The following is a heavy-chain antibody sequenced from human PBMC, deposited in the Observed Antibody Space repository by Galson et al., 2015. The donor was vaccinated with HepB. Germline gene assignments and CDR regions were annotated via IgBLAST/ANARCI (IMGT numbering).Heavy chain of an antibody. J-gene: IGHJ4*02. Sequence: SVKVSCKASGYTFTTYGISWVRQAPGQGLEWVGWISAYNGNTNYAQKLQGRVTMTTDTSTSTAYMELRSLRSDDTAVYYCAKSRAGWLVSPGGLDYWGQGTLVTVSS. V-gene: IGHV1-18*04. CDR1: GYTFTTYG. D-gene: IGHD6-19*01. CDR2: ISAYNGNT. CDR3: AKSRAGWLVSPGGLDY.